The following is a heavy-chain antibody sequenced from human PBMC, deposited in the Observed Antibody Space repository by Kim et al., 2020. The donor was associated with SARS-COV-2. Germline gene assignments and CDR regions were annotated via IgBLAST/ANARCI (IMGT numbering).Heavy chain of an antibody. CDR1: GYTFTSYY. D-gene: IGHD3-22*01. CDR3: ASVGSGYPY. J-gene: IGHJ4*02. V-gene: IGHV1-46*01. CDR2: INPNGGNT. Sequence: ASVKVSCKASGYTFTSYYMHWVRQAPGQGLEWMGTINPNGGNTGYAQKFQGRVTMTRETSTSTVYMELSSLRSEDTAVYYCASVGSGYPYWGQGTLVTVS.